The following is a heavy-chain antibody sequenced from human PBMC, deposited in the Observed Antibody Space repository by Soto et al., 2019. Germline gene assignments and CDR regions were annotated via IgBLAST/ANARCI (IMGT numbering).Heavy chain of an antibody. J-gene: IGHJ4*02. CDR1: GDCISKFY. CDR2: FHDSGNT. Sequence: PSETLWLTCTVSGDCISKFYWSWIRKPPGKGLEWIGYFHDSGNTDYNPSLKSRVTISLDTSDNQFSLKLSSVTAADTAVYYCARGTRALISSFFDYWRQGLPVTVSS. CDR3: ARGTRALISSFFDY. V-gene: IGHV4-59*01. D-gene: IGHD3-10*01.